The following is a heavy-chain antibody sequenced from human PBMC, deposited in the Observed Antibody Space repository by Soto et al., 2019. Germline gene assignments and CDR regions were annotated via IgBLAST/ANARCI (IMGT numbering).Heavy chain of an antibody. Sequence: GGSLRLSCAASGFTFSGSAMHWVRQASGKGLEWVGRIRSKANSNNKSYAESVKGRFTISRDNSKNTLYLQMNSLRAEDTAVYYCARSSPRRKYYDFWSGYYGPGSAPYYFDYWGQGTLVTVSS. CDR3: ARSSPRRKYYDFWSGYYGPGSAPYYFDY. CDR1: GFTFSGSA. V-gene: IGHV3-73*01. D-gene: IGHD3-3*01. J-gene: IGHJ4*02. CDR2: IRSKANSNNK.